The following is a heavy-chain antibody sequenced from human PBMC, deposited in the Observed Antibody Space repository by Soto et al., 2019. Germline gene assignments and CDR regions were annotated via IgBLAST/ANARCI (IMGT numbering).Heavy chain of an antibody. CDR1: GGSISSGDYY. Sequence: SETLSLTCTVSGGSISSGDYYWSWIRQPPGKGLERIGYIYYSGSTYYNPSLKSRVTISVDTSKNQFSLKLSSVTAADTAVYYCASSTDCSGGSCSDYWGQGTLVTVSS. CDR3: ASSTDCSGGSCSDY. CDR2: IYYSGST. D-gene: IGHD2-15*01. V-gene: IGHV4-30-4*01. J-gene: IGHJ4*02.